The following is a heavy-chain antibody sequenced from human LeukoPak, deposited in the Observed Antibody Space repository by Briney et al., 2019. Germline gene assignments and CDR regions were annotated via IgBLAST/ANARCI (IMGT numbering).Heavy chain of an antibody. CDR1: GFTFSSYS. CDR3: VKGPGWFDP. V-gene: IGHV3-21*01. Sequence: GGSLRLSCAASGFTFSSYSMNWVRQAPGRGLEWVSSISLYSDYIYYADSVKGRFTISRDNAKNSLYLQMNSLRAEDTAVYYCVKGPGWFDPWGQGTLVTVSS. J-gene: IGHJ5*02. CDR2: ISLYSDYI.